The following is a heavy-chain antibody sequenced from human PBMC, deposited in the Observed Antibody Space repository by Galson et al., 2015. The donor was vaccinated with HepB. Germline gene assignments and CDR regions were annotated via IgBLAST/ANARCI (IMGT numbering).Heavy chain of an antibody. V-gene: IGHV1-18*04. J-gene: IGHJ2*01. Sequence: SVKVSCKASGYTFTSYGISWVRQAPGQGLEWMGWISAYNGNTNYAQKLQGRVTTTTDTSTSTAYMELRSLRSDDTAMYYCARHSGGSCYSCSWYFDLWGRGTLVTVSS. CDR2: ISAYNGNT. CDR3: ARHSGGSCYSCSWYFDL. D-gene: IGHD2-15*01. CDR1: GYTFTSYG.